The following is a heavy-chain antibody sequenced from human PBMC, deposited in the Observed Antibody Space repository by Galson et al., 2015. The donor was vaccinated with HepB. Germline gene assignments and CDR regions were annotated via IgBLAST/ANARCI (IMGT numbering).Heavy chain of an antibody. CDR3: AREPRTSYTYGSI. J-gene: IGHJ4*02. V-gene: IGHV3-21*01. D-gene: IGHD5-18*01. CDR1: GFTFRSYS. CDR2: ISSSSSHI. Sequence: SLRLSCAASGFTFRSYSMNWVRQAPGKGLEWVSSISSSSSHIYYADSVKGRFTISRDNAKNSLYLQMNSLRAEDTAVYYCAREPRTSYTYGSIWGPGTLVTVSS.